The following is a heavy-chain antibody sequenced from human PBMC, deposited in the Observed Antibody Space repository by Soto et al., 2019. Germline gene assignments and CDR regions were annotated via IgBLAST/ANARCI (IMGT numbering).Heavy chain of an antibody. CDR3: ARVVGGDPDEYYYYGMDV. CDR1: GFTFSSYS. D-gene: IGHD2-21*01. V-gene: IGHV3-48*02. J-gene: IGHJ6*02. Sequence: GGSLILSCAASGFTFSSYSMNWVRQAPAKGLEWVSYISSSSSTIYYADSVKGRFTISRDNAKSSLYLQMNSLRDEDTAVYYCARVVGGDPDEYYYYGMDVWGQGTTVTVSS. CDR2: ISSSSSTI.